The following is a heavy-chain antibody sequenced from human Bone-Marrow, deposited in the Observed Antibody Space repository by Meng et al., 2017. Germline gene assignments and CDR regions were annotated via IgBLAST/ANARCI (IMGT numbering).Heavy chain of an antibody. CDR1: GGSISSYY. D-gene: IGHD2-21*02. Sequence: SETLSLTCTVSGGSISSYYWSWIRQPPGKGLEWIGYIYYSGSTNYNPSIKSRVTISVDTSKNQFSLKLTSVTAADTAVYYCAGGAVVTLIFYHAMDVWGQGTTVTVSS. CDR2: IYYSGST. J-gene: IGHJ6*02. CDR3: AGGAVVTLIFYHAMDV. V-gene: IGHV4-59*08.